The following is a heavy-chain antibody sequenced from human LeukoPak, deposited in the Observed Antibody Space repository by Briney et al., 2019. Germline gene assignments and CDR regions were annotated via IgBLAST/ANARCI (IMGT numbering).Heavy chain of an antibody. Sequence: GGSLRLSCAAPGFTFSNYAMSWVRQAPGKGLEWVSTISGSGGSTYYTDSVKGRFTISRDNSKNTLYLQMNSLRAEDTAVYYCAKDRPVWELRSGHAFDIWGQGTMVTVSS. J-gene: IGHJ3*02. V-gene: IGHV3-23*01. CDR1: GFTFSNYA. CDR3: AKDRPVWELRSGHAFDI. CDR2: ISGSGGST. D-gene: IGHD1-26*01.